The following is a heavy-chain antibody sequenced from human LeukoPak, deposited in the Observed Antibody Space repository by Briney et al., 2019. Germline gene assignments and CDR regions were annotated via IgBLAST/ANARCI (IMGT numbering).Heavy chain of an antibody. V-gene: IGHV1-8*01. CDR3: ARGSARRTYGGNYLSY. D-gene: IGHD4-23*01. CDR2: MNPNSGNT. Sequence: ASVKVSCKASGYTFTSYDINWVRQATGQGLEWMGWMNPNSGNTGYAQKVQGRVTMTRNTSISTAYMELSSLRSEDTAVYYCARGSARRTYGGNYLSYWGQGTLVTVSS. J-gene: IGHJ4*02. CDR1: GYTFTSYD.